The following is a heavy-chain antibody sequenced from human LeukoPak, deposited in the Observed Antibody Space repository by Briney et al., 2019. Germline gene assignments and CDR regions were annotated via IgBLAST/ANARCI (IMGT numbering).Heavy chain of an antibody. CDR3: ARGYSSSWYHVHYFDY. CDR1: GYTFTGYY. Sequence: ASVKVSCKASGYTFTGYYMHWVRQAPGQGLEWMGWINPNSGGTNYAQKFQGRVTMTRDTSISTAYMELSRLRSDDTAVYYCARGYSSSWYHVHYFDYRGQGTLVTVSS. V-gene: IGHV1-2*02. CDR2: INPNSGGT. D-gene: IGHD6-13*01. J-gene: IGHJ4*02.